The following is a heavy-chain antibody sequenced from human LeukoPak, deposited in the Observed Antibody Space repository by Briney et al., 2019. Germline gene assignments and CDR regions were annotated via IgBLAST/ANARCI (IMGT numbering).Heavy chain of an antibody. Sequence: ASVKVSCKASGYTFTSYGISWVRQAPGQGLEWMGWISDYNGNTNYAQKLQGRVTMTTDTSTSTAYMELRSLRSGDTAVYYCARDGAFYYDSSGYSFGYWGQGTLVTVSS. V-gene: IGHV1-18*01. D-gene: IGHD3-22*01. CDR3: ARDGAFYYDSSGYSFGY. J-gene: IGHJ4*02. CDR2: ISDYNGNT. CDR1: GYTFTSYG.